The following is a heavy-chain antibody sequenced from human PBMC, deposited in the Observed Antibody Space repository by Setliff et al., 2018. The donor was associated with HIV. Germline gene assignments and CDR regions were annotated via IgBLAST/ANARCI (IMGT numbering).Heavy chain of an antibody. V-gene: IGHV3-7*01. CDR2: IKNDGSEK. Sequence: GGSLRLSCAASGFTFSSYMMSWVRQAPGKGLEWVAKIKNDGSEKYYVDSVEGRFTISRDNAKNSLYLEMNSLTVEDTALYYCARDWPSSTAAGDCWGQGTLVTVSS. CDR1: GFTFSSYM. J-gene: IGHJ4*02. D-gene: IGHD6-6*01. CDR3: ARDWPSSTAAGDC.